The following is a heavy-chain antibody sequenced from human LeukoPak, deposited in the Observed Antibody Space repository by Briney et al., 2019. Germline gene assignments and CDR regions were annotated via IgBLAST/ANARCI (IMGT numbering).Heavy chain of an antibody. CDR1: GFTVSSNY. Sequence: PGGSLRLSCAASGFTVSSNYMSWVRQAPGKGLEWVSVIYSGGSTYYADSVKGRFTISRDNSKNTLYLQMNSLRAEDTAVYYCARDRPNAFRGDYVRWGQGTLVTVSS. D-gene: IGHD4-17*01. V-gene: IGHV3-53*01. J-gene: IGHJ1*01. CDR3: ARDRPNAFRGDYVR. CDR2: IYSGGST.